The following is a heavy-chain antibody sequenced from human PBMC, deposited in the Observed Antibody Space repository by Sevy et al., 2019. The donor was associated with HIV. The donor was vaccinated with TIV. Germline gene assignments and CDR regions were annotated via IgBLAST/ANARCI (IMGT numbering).Heavy chain of an antibody. CDR2: ISGSGGST. Sequence: GGSLRLSCAASGFTFSSYAMSWVRQAPGKGLEWVSAISGSGGSTYYADSVKGRFTISRDNSKNTLYLQMNSLRAEDTAVYYCATGKYQLLKTEYYYYYYGMDVWGQGTTVTVSS. J-gene: IGHJ6*02. CDR3: ATGKYQLLKTEYYYYYYGMDV. D-gene: IGHD2-2*01. V-gene: IGHV3-23*01. CDR1: GFTFSSYA.